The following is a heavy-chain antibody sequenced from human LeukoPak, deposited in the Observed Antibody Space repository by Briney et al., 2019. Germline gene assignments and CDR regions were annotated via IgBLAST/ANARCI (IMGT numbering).Heavy chain of an antibody. CDR2: TYYRSNRSKWSS. CDR3: TRANYRAFDI. J-gene: IGHJ3*02. D-gene: IGHD5-24*01. CDR1: GDSVSSNSAA. Sequence: SQTLSLTCAISGDSVSSNSAAWNWIRQSPSRGLEWLGRTYYRSNRSKWSSDYALSVKSRITISPDTSKNEFSLQLNSVTPEDTAVYYCTRANYRAFDIWGQGTMVTVSS. V-gene: IGHV6-1*01.